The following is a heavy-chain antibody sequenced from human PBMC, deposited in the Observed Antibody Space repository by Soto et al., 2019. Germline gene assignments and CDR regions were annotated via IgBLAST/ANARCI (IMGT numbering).Heavy chain of an antibody. CDR3: GSLLIAAAGTKGYYGMDV. Sequence: GGSLRLSCAASGFTFSSYAMSWVRQAPGKGLEWVSAISGSGGSTSYADSVKGRFTISRDNSKNTLYLQMNSRRAEDSAVYYCGSLLIAAAGTKGYYGMDVWGQGTTVTVSS. J-gene: IGHJ6*02. V-gene: IGHV3-23*01. D-gene: IGHD6-13*01. CDR1: GFTFSSYA. CDR2: ISGSGGST.